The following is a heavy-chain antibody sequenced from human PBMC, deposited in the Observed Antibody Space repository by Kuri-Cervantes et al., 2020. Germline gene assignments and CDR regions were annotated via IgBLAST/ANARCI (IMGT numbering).Heavy chain of an antibody. Sequence: SGPTLVKPTQTLTLTCPFSGFSLSTSGVGVGWIRQPPGKALEWLALIYWDDDKRYSPSLKSRLTITKDTSKNQVVLTMTNMDPVDTATYYCANGQYYYGSGSYYLGPWFDPWGQGTLVTVSS. CDR2: IYWDDDK. D-gene: IGHD3-10*01. CDR1: GFSLSTSGVG. J-gene: IGHJ5*02. CDR3: ANGQYYYGSGSYYLGPWFDP. V-gene: IGHV2-5*02.